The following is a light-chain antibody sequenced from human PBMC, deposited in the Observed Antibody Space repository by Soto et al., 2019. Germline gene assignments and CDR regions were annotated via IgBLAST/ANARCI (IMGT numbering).Light chain of an antibody. CDR1: QSVGSN. CDR2: GAS. CDR3: QQYNDWPPMT. V-gene: IGKV3-15*01. J-gene: IGKJ1*01. Sequence: EILLTQSPATLPVSPGERATLSCRASQSVGSNLAWYQQKPGQAPRLLIYGASTRATGIPARFSGSGSGTEFTLTISSLQSEDFAIYYCQQYNDWPPMTFGQGTKVDIK.